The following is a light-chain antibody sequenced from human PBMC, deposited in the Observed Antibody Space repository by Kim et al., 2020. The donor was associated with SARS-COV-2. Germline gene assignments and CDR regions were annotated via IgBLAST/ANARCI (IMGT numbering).Light chain of an antibody. V-gene: IGLV2-14*03. J-gene: IGLJ1*01. CDR1: SSDVGGYNY. CDR2: DVS. Sequence: QSALTQPASVSGSPGQSITISCTGTSSDVGGYNYVSWYQHHPDKAPKLMIFDVSERPSGVSNRFSGSKSGNTASLTISGLQAEDEADYYCSSYTATSTCDVFGTGTKVTVL. CDR3: SSYTATSTCDV.